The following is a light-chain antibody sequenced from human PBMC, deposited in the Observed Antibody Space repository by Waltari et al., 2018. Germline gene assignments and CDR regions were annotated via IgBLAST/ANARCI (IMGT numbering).Light chain of an antibody. Sequence: EIVLTQSPGTLSVSPGARVTVSCRASQTITGSWLTWYHQKPGQAPRLLIYGASNRAPCIPDRFSGIGAGTDFTLTISRLEPEDSAVYYCQQYDGSVVTFGGGTKVEIK. V-gene: IGKV3-20*01. J-gene: IGKJ4*01. CDR3: QQYDGSVVT. CDR2: GAS. CDR1: QTITGSW.